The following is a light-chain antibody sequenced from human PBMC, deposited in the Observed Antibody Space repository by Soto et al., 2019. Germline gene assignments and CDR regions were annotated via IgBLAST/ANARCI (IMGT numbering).Light chain of an antibody. J-gene: IGKJ2*01. CDR3: QQYGSSPYT. CDR1: QTVSSSY. CDR2: DAS. V-gene: IGKV3D-20*01. Sequence: DIVLTQSPATLSLSPGERATLSCGTSQTVSSSYLAWYQQKPGPTPRLLIYDASSRATGIPDRFSGRGSGTDFTLTISRLEPEDFAVYYCQQYGSSPYTFGQGTKLEIK.